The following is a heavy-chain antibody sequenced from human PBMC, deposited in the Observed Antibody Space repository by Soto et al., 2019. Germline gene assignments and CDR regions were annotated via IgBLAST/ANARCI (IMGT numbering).Heavy chain of an antibody. CDR2: IYYSGST. CDR3: ARDQAHYDFWSGYYRSYWYFDL. D-gene: IGHD3-3*01. J-gene: IGHJ2*01. CDR1: GGSISSYY. V-gene: IGHV4-59*01. Sequence: QVQLQESGPGLVKPSETLSLTCTVSGGSISSYYWSWIRQPPGKGLEWIGYIYYSGSTNYNPSLTSRVTISVDTSKNQFSLKLSSVTAADTAVYYCARDQAHYDFWSGYYRSYWYFDLWGRGTLVTVSS.